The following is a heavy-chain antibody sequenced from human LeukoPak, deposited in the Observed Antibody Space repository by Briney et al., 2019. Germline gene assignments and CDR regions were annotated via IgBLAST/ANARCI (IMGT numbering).Heavy chain of an antibody. Sequence: GGSLRLSCAASGFTFSSYWMHWVRQVPGKGLVWVSRISSDGSSTSYADSVKGRSTTSRDNAKNTLYLQMNSLRAEDTAMYYCATRPGGTSFDYWGQGILVTVSS. CDR2: ISSDGSST. CDR3: ATRPGGTSFDY. CDR1: GFTFSSYW. D-gene: IGHD3-16*01. V-gene: IGHV3-74*01. J-gene: IGHJ4*02.